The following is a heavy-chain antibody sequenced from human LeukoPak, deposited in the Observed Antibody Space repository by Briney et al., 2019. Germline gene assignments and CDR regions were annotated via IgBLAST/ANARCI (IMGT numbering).Heavy chain of an antibody. V-gene: IGHV3-23*01. CDR3: AKENYDILTGYLGWGSPGRERDHYLDS. J-gene: IGHJ4*02. CDR1: GFTFSSYA. D-gene: IGHD3-9*01. Sequence: PGGSLRLSCAASGFTFSSYAMSWVRQAPGKGLEWVSAISGNVHSTYYADSVKGRFAISRDNFKNTLHLQMNSLRAEDTAVYFCAKENYDILTGYLGWGSPGRERDHYLDSWGQGTRVTVSS. CDR2: ISGNVHST.